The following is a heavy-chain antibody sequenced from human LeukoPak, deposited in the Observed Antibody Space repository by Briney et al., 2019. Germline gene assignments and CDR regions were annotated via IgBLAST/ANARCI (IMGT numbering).Heavy chain of an antibody. V-gene: IGHV3-7*01. J-gene: IGHJ4*02. CDR3: VWIFSGYDWSLDY. D-gene: IGHD5-12*01. Sequence: PGGSLRLSCAASGFTFSSYWMSWVRQAPGKGLEWVANIKQDGSEKYYVDSVKGRFTISRDNAKNSLYLQMNSLRAEDTAVYYCVWIFSGYDWSLDYWGQGTLVTVSS. CDR2: IKQDGSEK. CDR1: GFTFSSYW.